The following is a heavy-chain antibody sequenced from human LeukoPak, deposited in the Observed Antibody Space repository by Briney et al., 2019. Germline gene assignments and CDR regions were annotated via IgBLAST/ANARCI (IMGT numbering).Heavy chain of an antibody. Sequence: SGGSLRLSCAASGFTFSSYWMSWVRQAPGKGLELVANIKQDGSEKYYVDSVKGRFTISRDNAKNSLYLQMNSLRAEDTAVYYCATDGRSSGWYGFDYWGQGILVTVSS. CDR3: ATDGRSSGWYGFDY. J-gene: IGHJ4*02. V-gene: IGHV3-7*02. CDR2: IKQDGSEK. D-gene: IGHD6-19*01. CDR1: GFTFSSYW.